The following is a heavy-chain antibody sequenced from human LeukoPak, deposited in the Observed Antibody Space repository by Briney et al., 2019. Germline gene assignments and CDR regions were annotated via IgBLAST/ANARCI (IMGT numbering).Heavy chain of an antibody. D-gene: IGHD5-24*01. CDR3: ARATTIDDAFDI. CDR1: GFTFSSYA. V-gene: IGHV3-23*01. J-gene: IGHJ3*02. Sequence: GESLRLSCAASGFTFSSYAMSWVRQAPGKGLEWVSAISGSGGSTYYADSVKGRFTISRDNAKNSLYLQMNSLRAEDTAVYYCARATTIDDAFDIWGQGTMVTVSS. CDR2: ISGSGGST.